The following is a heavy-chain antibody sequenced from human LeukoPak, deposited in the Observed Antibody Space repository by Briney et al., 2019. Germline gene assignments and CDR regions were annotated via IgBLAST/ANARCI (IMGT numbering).Heavy chain of an antibody. V-gene: IGHV1-18*01. CDR3: ARDHRRGTYYYDSSGYCRYDY. D-gene: IGHD3-22*01. J-gene: IGHJ4*02. CDR1: GYTFTSYG. Sequence: ASVKVSCKASGYTFTSYGISWVRQAPGQGLEWMGWISAYNGNTNYAQKLQGRVTMTTDTSTSTAYMELRSLRSDDTAVYYCARDHRRGTYYYDSSGYCRYDYWGQGTLVTVSS. CDR2: ISAYNGNT.